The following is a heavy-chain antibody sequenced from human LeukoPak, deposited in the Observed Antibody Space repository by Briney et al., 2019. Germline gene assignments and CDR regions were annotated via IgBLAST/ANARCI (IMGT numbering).Heavy chain of an antibody. CDR3: ATLNTGGWYFDN. D-gene: IGHD6-19*01. CDR2: IYYSGAT. J-gene: IGHJ4*02. Sequence: PSETLSPTCSVSGGSISNSRYYWGWLRQPPGKGLEWIGSIYYSGATNSNPSLRSRLTISVDTSKNQFSLKLGSVTAADAAVYYCATLNTGGWYFDNWGQGTLVTVSS. CDR1: GGSISNSRYY. V-gene: IGHV4-39*01.